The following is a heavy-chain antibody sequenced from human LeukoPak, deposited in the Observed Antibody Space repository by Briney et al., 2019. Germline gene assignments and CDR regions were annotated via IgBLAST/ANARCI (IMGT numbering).Heavy chain of an antibody. Sequence: ASVKVSCKASGYTFTSYGISWVRQAPGQGLEWMGWISAYNGNTNYAQKLQGRVTMTTDTSTSTAYMELRSLRSDDTAVYYCARSRLTVTTRGLVDYWGQGTLVTVSS. J-gene: IGHJ4*02. D-gene: IGHD4-17*01. CDR3: ARSRLTVTTRGLVDY. V-gene: IGHV1-18*01. CDR2: ISAYNGNT. CDR1: GYTFTSYG.